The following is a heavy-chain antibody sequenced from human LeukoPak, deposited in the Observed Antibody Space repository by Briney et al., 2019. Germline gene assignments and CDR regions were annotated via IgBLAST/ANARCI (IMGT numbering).Heavy chain of an antibody. CDR3: ARGPGRWLSMYYFDY. Sequence: ASVKVSCKASGYTFISYYMHWVRQAPGQGLEWMGIINPSDGRTSYAQKFQGRVSMTRDTSTSTVYMELSSLRSEDTAVYYCARGPGRWLSMYYFDYWGQGTLVTVSS. CDR2: INPSDGRT. CDR1: GYTFISYY. V-gene: IGHV1-46*01. D-gene: IGHD5-24*01. J-gene: IGHJ4*02.